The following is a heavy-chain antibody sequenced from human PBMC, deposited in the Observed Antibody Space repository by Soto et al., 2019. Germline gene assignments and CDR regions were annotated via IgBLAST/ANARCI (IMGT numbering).Heavy chain of an antibody. V-gene: IGHV1-69*11. J-gene: IGHJ6*02. CDR1: GGTFSSSG. Sequence: QVHLVQSGTEVKKPGSSVKVSCKASGGTFSSSGFSWVRQAPGQGLEWMGMIVPSLDTTNYAQKFQARVTITAAEVTSTAYMELPSLRSEDTAVYYCARWPQPRYTADPYAVDVWGQGTRVIVSS. D-gene: IGHD3-16*02. CDR2: IVPSLDTT. CDR3: ARWPQPRYTADPYAVDV.